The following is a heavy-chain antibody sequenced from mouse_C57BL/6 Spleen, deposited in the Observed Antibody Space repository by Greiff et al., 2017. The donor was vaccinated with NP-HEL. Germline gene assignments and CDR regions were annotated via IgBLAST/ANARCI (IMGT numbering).Heavy chain of an antibody. J-gene: IGHJ1*03. D-gene: IGHD2-2*01. CDR3: ARMVTQNWYFDV. CDR1: GFSLTSYG. CDR2: IWSGGST. Sequence: VQLQQSGPGLVQPSQSLSITCTVSGFSLTSYGVHWVRQSPGKGLEWLGVIWSGGSTDYNAAFISRLSISKDNSKSQVFFKMNSLQADDTAIYYCARMVTQNWYFDVWGTGTTVTVSS. V-gene: IGHV2-2*01.